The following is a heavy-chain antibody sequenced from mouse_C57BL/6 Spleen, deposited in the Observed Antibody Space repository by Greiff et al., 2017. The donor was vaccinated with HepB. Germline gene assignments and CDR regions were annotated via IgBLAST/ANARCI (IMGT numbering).Heavy chain of an antibody. CDR2: INYDGSST. Sequence: EVKLVESEGGLVQPGSSMKLSCTASGFTFSDYYMAWVRQVPEKGLEWVANINYDGSSTYYLDSLKSRFIISRDNAKNILYLQMSSLKSEDTATYYCARDRGYYSAMDYWGQGTSVTVSS. V-gene: IGHV5-16*01. D-gene: IGHD2-12*01. CDR1: GFTFSDYY. J-gene: IGHJ4*01. CDR3: ARDRGYYSAMDY.